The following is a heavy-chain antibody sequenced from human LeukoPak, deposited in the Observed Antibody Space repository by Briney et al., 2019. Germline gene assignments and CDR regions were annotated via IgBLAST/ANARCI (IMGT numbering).Heavy chain of an antibody. CDR1: GFTFSSYA. CDR3: ARGYCSSGSCSDFDY. Sequence: GGSLRLCCAASGFTFSSYAMHWVRQAPGKGLEWVAVISYDGGNKYYADSVKGRFTISRDNSKNTLYLQMNSLRAEDTAVYYCARGYCSSGSCSDFDYWGQGTLVTVSS. V-gene: IGHV3-30-3*01. J-gene: IGHJ4*02. CDR2: ISYDGGNK. D-gene: IGHD2-15*01.